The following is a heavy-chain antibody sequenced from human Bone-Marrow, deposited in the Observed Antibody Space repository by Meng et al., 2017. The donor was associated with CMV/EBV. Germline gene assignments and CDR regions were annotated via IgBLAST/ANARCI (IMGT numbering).Heavy chain of an antibody. J-gene: IGHJ6*02. Sequence: SQTLPLTCAVYGGCFSGYYWSWIRQPPGKGLEWIGEINHTGSTNYNPSLKRRVTISVDTSKNQSSLKLSSVTAADTAVYYCARRPVIAARPGYYYYYGMDVWGQGTTVTVSS. D-gene: IGHD6-6*01. V-gene: IGHV4-34*01. CDR1: GGCFSGYY. CDR2: INHTGST. CDR3: ARRPVIAARPGYYYYYGMDV.